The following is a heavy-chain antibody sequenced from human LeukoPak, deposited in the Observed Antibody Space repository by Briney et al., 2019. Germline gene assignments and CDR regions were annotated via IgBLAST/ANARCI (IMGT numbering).Heavy chain of an antibody. J-gene: IGHJ1*01. CDR2: INTDGSST. CDR3: YGANAEH. CDR1: GFTFSSYW. D-gene: IGHD4-23*01. Sequence: GGSLTLSCAASGFTFSSYWMHWVRHAPATGLMWVSGINTDGSSTSYADSVKGRFTISIDNAKNTLFLQMNSLRAEDTAVYYCYGANAEHWGQGTLVTVSS. V-gene: IGHV3-74*01.